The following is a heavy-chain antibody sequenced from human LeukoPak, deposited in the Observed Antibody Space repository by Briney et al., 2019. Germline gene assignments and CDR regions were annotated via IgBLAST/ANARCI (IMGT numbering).Heavy chain of an antibody. V-gene: IGHV4-38-2*02. J-gene: IGHJ6*03. CDR3: AREKPPPYYYYYYMDV. CDR1: GYSISSGYY. Sequence: SETLSLTCTVSGYSISSGYYWGWIRQPPGKGLEWIGRIYHSGSTYYNPSLKSRVNISVDTSKNQFSLKLSSVTAADTAVYYCAREKPPPYYYYYYMDVWGKGTTVTVSS. CDR2: IYHSGST.